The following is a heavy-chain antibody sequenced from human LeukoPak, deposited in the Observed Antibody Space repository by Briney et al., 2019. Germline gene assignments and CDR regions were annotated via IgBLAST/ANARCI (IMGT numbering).Heavy chain of an antibody. CDR3: AKDIVVVPAAIGYYYYYGMDV. CDR1: GFSFSGHW. Sequence: GGSLRLSCTASGFSFSGHWMHWARQLPGKGLVWVSRISPTGSTTSYADSVKGRFTVSRDNAKNTLYLQVNSLRAEDTAVYYCAKDIVVVPAAIGYYYYYGMDVWGQGTTVTVSS. CDR2: ISPTGSTT. V-gene: IGHV3-74*01. J-gene: IGHJ6*02. D-gene: IGHD2-2*01.